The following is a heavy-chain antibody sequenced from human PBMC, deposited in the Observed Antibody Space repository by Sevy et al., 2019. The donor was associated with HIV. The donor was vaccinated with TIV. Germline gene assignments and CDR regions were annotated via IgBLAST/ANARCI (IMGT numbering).Heavy chain of an antibody. CDR1: GFTFSSYA. J-gene: IGHJ4*02. CDR3: ASRLVGGWSGYNFDY. Sequence: GGFLRLSCAASGFTFSSYAMHWVRQAPGKGLEWVAVISYDGSNKYYADSVKGRFTISRDNSKNTLYLQMNSLRAEDTAVYYCASRLVGGWSGYNFDYWGQGTLVTVSS. V-gene: IGHV3-30-3*01. CDR2: ISYDGSNK. D-gene: IGHD3-3*01.